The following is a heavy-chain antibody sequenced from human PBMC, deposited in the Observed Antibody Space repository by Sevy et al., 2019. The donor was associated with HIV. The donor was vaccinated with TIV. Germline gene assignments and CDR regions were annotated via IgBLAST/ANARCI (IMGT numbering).Heavy chain of an antibody. Sequence: SETLSLTCTVSGGSMTSGPYNWSWIRQSAGKRLEWIGGIYTSGTTNYNPSLKGRLTMSIDTSKNRFSLRLSSVTVADTAVYYCVRNGGYNYVWSFGSWGQGTLVTVSS. CDR1: GGSMTSGPYN. V-gene: IGHV4-61*02. CDR3: VRNGGYNYVWSFGS. CDR2: IYTSGTT. D-gene: IGHD5-18*01. J-gene: IGHJ5*01.